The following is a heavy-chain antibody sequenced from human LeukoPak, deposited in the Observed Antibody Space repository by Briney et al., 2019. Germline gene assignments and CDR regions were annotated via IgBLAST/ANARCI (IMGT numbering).Heavy chain of an antibody. J-gene: IGHJ3*02. V-gene: IGHV4-59*01. Sequence: KPSETLSLTCTVSGGSISSYYWSWIRQPPGKGLEWIGYIYYSGSTNYNPSLKSRVTISVDTSKNQFSLKLSSVTAADTAVYYCARVIGDLDAFDIRGQGTMVTVSS. D-gene: IGHD4-17*01. CDR1: GGSISSYY. CDR2: IYYSGST. CDR3: ARVIGDLDAFDI.